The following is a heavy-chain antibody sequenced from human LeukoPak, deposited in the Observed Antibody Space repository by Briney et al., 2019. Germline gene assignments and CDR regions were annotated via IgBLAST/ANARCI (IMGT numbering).Heavy chain of an antibody. CDR2: INHSGST. Sequence: SSETLSLTRAVYGGSFSGYYWSWIRQPPGKGLEWIGEINHSGSTNYNPSLKSRVTISVDTSKNQFSLKLSSVTAADTAVYYCARARGYSYGYYFDYWGQGTLVTVSS. V-gene: IGHV4-34*01. CDR3: ARARGYSYGYYFDY. J-gene: IGHJ4*02. CDR1: GGSFSGYY. D-gene: IGHD5-18*01.